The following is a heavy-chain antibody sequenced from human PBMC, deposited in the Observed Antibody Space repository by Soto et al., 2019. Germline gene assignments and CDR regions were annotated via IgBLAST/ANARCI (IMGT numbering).Heavy chain of an antibody. CDR1: DGSLSTSAHP. CDR2: IYYSGST. D-gene: IGHD3-22*01. J-gene: IGHJ6*02. V-gene: IGHV4-39*01. CDR3: ARRLYYDSSGFEGGGMDV. Sequence: ETRSARCTVSDGSLSTSAHPWGWLRQPPGKGLEWIGSIYYSGSTYYNPSLKSRVTISVDTSKNQFSLKLSSVTAADTAVYYCARRLYYDSSGFEGGGMDVWGQGTTVT.